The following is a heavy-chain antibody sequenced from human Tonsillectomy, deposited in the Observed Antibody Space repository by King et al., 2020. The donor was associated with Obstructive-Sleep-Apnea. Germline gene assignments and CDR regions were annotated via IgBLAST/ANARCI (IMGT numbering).Heavy chain of an antibody. CDR2: IYYSGST. CDR3: ARDPGWFGELLSTAGAFDI. J-gene: IGHJ3*02. D-gene: IGHD3-10*01. CDR1: GGSISSYY. Sequence: VQLQESGPGLVKPSETLSLTCTVSGGSISSYYWSWIRQPPGKGLEWIGYIYYSGSTNYNPSLKSRVTISVDTSKNQFSLKLSSVTAADTAVYYCARDPGWFGELLSTAGAFDIWGQGTMVTVSS. V-gene: IGHV4-59*01.